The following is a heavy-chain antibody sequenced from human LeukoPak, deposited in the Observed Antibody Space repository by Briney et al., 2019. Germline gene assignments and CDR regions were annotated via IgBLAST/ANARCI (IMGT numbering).Heavy chain of an antibody. Sequence: GGSLRVSCAASGFSLSNYGMTWVRQAPGKGLEWVSAISGGATSTYYADSVKGRFTISRDNSKNTLYLEMNSLRADDTAVYYCAKGQISSGYYFGYYYYGMDVWGQGTTVTVSS. CDR1: GFSLSNYG. J-gene: IGHJ6*02. V-gene: IGHV3-23*01. D-gene: IGHD3-22*01. CDR2: ISGGATST. CDR3: AKGQISSGYYFGYYYYGMDV.